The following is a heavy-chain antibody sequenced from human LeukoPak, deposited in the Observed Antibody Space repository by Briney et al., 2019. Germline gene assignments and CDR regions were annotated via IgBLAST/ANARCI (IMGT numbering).Heavy chain of an antibody. CDR1: GFTFSSYA. Sequence: GGSLRLSCAASGFTFSSYAMSWVRQAPGKGLEWVSAISGSGGSTYYADSVKGRFTISRDNSKNTLYLQMNSLRAEDTAVYYCAKGNIVVVPAESRAFDIWGQGTMVTVSS. J-gene: IGHJ3*02. CDR2: ISGSGGST. V-gene: IGHV3-23*01. D-gene: IGHD2-2*01. CDR3: AKGNIVVVPAESRAFDI.